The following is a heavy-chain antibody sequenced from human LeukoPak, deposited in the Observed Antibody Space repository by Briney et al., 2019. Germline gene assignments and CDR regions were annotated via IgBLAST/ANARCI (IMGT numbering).Heavy chain of an antibody. V-gene: IGHV3-48*01. J-gene: IGHJ6*03. CDR1: GFTFSSYS. D-gene: IGHD2-2*01. Sequence: SGGSLRLSCAASGFTFSSYSMNWVRQAPGKGLEWVSYISSSSSTIYYADSVKGRFTISRDNAKNSLYLQMNSLRAEDTAVYYCARETGYCSSTSCSPGVGYYYYYMDVWGKGTTVTVSS. CDR2: ISSSSSTI. CDR3: ARETGYCSSTSCSPGVGYYYYYMDV.